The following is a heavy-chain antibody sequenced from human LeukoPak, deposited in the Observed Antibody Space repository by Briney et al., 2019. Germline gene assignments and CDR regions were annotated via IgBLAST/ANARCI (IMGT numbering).Heavy chain of an antibody. J-gene: IGHJ4*02. D-gene: IGHD6-13*01. Sequence: GGSLRLSCAASGFTFSSYGMPWVRQAPGKGLEWVAFIRYDGSNKYYADSVKGRFTISRDNSKNSLYLQMNSLRADDTAVYYCARDRSSTWSLDYWGQGTLVTVSS. CDR2: IRYDGSNK. CDR3: ARDRSSTWSLDY. CDR1: GFTFSSYG. V-gene: IGHV3-30*02.